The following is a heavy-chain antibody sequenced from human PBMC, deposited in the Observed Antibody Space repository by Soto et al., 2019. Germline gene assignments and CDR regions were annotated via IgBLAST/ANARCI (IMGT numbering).Heavy chain of an antibody. CDR2: IYSGGGT. CDR3: ARKSDAIRFNSGDV. J-gene: IGHJ6*04. Sequence: EVQLVESGGGLVQPGGSLRLSCAVSRFTVSNNYMAWVRQAPGKGLEWVSFIYSGGGTGYADSVRGRFTNSRDSSTNTLYLQMNGLRAEGAAVYYCARKSDAIRFNSGDVWGRGTTVIVSS. V-gene: IGHV3-66*01. CDR1: RFTVSNNY. D-gene: IGHD3-10*01.